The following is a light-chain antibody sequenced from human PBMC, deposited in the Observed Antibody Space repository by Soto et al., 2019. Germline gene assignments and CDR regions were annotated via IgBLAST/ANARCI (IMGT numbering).Light chain of an antibody. CDR1: QSVSSSY. Sequence: EIVLTQSPGTLSLSPGERATLSCRASQSVSSSYLAWYQQKPCQAPRLLIYGASSRATGIPDRFSGSGSGTDFTLTISRLEPEDFALYYCQQYGSSPAFGGGTKVEIK. J-gene: IGKJ4*01. V-gene: IGKV3-20*01. CDR2: GAS. CDR3: QQYGSSPA.